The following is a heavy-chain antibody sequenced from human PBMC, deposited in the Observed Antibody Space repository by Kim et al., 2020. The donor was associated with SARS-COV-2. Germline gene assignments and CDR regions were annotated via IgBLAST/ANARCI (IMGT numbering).Heavy chain of an antibody. CDR1: GFTFSSYG. CDR2: IRQDGSEK. J-gene: IGHJ6*02. D-gene: IGHD6-19*01. V-gene: IGHV3-7*03. Sequence: GGSLRLSCAASGFTFSSYGMGWVRQAPGKGLEWVSDIRQDGSEKYYVDSVKGRFTISRDNAKNSLYLQMNSLRAEDTAVYYCARDSSSGWTGSYYYYGMDVWGQGTTVTVSS. CDR3: ARDSSSGWTGSYYYYGMDV.